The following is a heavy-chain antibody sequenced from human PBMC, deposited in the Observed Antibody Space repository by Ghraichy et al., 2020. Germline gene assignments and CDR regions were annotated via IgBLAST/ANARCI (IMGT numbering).Heavy chain of an antibody. CDR1: GFTLSSYW. V-gene: IGHV3-7*01. J-gene: IGHJ1*01. CDR3: ARDNVYHLDH. Sequence: GGSLRLSCAASGFTLSSYWMNWVRQAPGKGLEWVANIRQDGSEILYVDSVKGRFTISRDNAKNSLSLQMNSLRAEDTAVYYCARDNVYHLDHWGQGTLVTFSS. D-gene: IGHD2/OR15-2a*01. CDR2: IRQDGSEI.